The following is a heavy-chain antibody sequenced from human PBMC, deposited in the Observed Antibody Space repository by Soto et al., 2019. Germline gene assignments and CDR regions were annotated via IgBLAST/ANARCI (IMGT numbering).Heavy chain of an antibody. J-gene: IGHJ5*02. V-gene: IGHV1-18*01. CDR1: GYSFSSYG. CDR3: ASPRYTVTTPSVWFDP. CDR2: ISPSTHET. Sequence: GASVKVSCKASGYSFSSYGITWVRQAPGQGLEWMGWISPSTHETNYAQKFQGRVTVTTDTSTSTAFIELRNLKSEDTAVYYCASPRYTVTTPSVWFDPWGQGTLVTVSS. D-gene: IGHD4-17*01.